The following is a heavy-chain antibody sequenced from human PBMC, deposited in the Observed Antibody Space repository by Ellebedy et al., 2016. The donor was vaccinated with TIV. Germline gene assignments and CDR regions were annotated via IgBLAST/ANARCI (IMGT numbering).Heavy chain of an antibody. Sequence: MPSETLSLTCTVSGGSISRGAFYWTWIRQQPGKGLEWIGNIYYSGSTYYNPSLKSRVTISLDTSKNQFSLKLSSVTAADTAVYYCARRNDYGDYINWFDPWGQGTLVTVSS. J-gene: IGHJ5*02. CDR3: ARRNDYGDYINWFDP. CDR2: IYYSGST. D-gene: IGHD4-17*01. CDR1: GGSISRGAFY. V-gene: IGHV4-39*01.